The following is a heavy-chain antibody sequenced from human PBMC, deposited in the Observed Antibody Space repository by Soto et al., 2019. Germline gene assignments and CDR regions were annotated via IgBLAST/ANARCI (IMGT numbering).Heavy chain of an antibody. CDR3: PKDLWRPTPPDIPSYYYYYLDV. CDR1: GFSFSSYA. Sequence: GGSLRLSCAASGFSFSSYAMSWVRQAPGKGLEWVSAISGSGGSTYYADSVKGRITISRDNSKNTLYLQMNSLRAEDTAVYYCPKDLWRPTPPDIPSYYYYYLDVWGKGTTVTVSS. CDR2: ISGSGGST. D-gene: IGHD3-9*01. V-gene: IGHV3-23*01. J-gene: IGHJ6*03.